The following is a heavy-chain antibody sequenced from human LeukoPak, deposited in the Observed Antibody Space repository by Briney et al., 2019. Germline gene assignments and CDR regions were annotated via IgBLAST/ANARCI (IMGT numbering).Heavy chain of an antibody. V-gene: IGHV4-59*01. J-gene: IGHJ3*02. CDR2: IYYSGST. CDR1: GGSISSYY. Sequence: SETLSLTCTVSGGSISSYYWSWIRQPPGKGLEWIGYIYYSGSTNYNPSLKSRVTISVDTSKNQFSLKLSSVTGADTAVYYCARAIAAAGIYAFDIWGQGTMVTVSS. CDR3: ARAIAAAGIYAFDI. D-gene: IGHD6-13*01.